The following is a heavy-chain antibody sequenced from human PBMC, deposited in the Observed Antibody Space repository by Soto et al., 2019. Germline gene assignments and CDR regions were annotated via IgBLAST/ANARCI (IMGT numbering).Heavy chain of an antibody. CDR3: ARGSSIAGLYYGMDV. CDR1: GGSISGGGYY. D-gene: IGHD6-6*01. J-gene: IGHJ6*02. V-gene: IGHV4-31*11. Sequence: SETLSLTCAVAGGSISGGGYYWSWIRQHPGKGLEWIGYNYYSGITYYNPSLKSRVTISLDTSKNQFSLKLSSVTAADTAVYYCARGSSIAGLYYGMDVWGQGTAVTVSS. CDR2: NYYSGIT.